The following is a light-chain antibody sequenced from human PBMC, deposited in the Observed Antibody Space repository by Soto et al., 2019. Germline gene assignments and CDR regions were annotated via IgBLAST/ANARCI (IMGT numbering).Light chain of an antibody. Sequence: QSVLTQPASVSGSPGQSITISCTGTSSDVGGYNYVSWYQQHPGKAPKLMIYDVSNRPSGVSNRFSGSKSGNTASLTISGLQAEDEADYYCSSYTSSSTPLYVSGTGTKVTV. CDR2: DVS. V-gene: IGLV2-14*01. CDR3: SSYTSSSTPLYV. J-gene: IGLJ1*01. CDR1: SSDVGGYNY.